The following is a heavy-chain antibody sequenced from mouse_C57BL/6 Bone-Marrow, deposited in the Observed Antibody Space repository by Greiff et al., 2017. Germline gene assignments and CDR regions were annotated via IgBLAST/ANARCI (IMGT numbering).Heavy chain of an antibody. Sequence: VQLQQPGTELVKPGASVTLSCKASGYTFTSYWMDWVQQRPGQGLEWIGNINPSNGGTNYNEKFQSKATLTVDKSSSTAYMQLSSLTSEDSAVYYCAREGISYSNYDYAMAYWGQGTSVTVAA. CDR1: GYTFTSYW. J-gene: IGHJ4*01. D-gene: IGHD2-5*01. V-gene: IGHV1-53*01. CDR3: AREGISYSNYDYAMAY. CDR2: INPSNGGT.